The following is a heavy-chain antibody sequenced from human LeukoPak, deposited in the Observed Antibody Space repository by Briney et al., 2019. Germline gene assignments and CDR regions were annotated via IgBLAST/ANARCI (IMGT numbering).Heavy chain of an antibody. CDR1: GFTFGDYA. J-gene: IGHJ4*02. D-gene: IGHD4-23*01. Sequence: GGSLRLSCTASGFTFGDYAMSWFRQAPGKGLEWVGFIRSKAYGGTTEYAASVKGRFTISRDDSKSIAYLQMNSLKTEDTAVYYCTRDWWEIKLGGINRLDYWGQGTLVTVSS. CDR3: TRDWWEIKLGGINRLDY. CDR2: IRSKAYGGTT. V-gene: IGHV3-49*03.